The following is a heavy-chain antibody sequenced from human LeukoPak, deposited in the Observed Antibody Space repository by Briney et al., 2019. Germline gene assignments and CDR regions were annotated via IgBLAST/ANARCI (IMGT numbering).Heavy chain of an antibody. V-gene: IGHV3-74*01. CDR3: ARGWTASSGRGY. Sequence: PGGSLRLSCAASGFTFKSFWMHWVRQTPGKGLVWVSRINGDGSSTDYADSVKGRFTISRDNAKNTLYLQMNSLRAEDTAIYYCARGWTASSGRGYWGQGTLVTVSS. J-gene: IGHJ4*02. D-gene: IGHD6-6*01. CDR2: INGDGSST. CDR1: GFTFKSFW.